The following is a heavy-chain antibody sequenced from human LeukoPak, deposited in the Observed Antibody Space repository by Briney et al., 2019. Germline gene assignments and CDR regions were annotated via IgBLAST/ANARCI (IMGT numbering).Heavy chain of an antibody. D-gene: IGHD3-10*01. J-gene: IGHJ4*02. CDR1: GGSIGSFY. CDR3: ARDSIYYGSGSRSGFDY. CDR2: IYTSGST. V-gene: IGHV4-4*07. Sequence: PSETLSLTCTVSGGSIGSFYWSWIRQPAGKGLEWIGRIYTSGSTNYNPSLKSRVTISVDTSKNQFSLKLSSATAADTAVYYCARDSIYYGSGSRSGFDYWGQGTLLTVSS.